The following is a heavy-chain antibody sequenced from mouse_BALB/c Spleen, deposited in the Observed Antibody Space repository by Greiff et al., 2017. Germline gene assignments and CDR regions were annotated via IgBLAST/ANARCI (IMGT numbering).Heavy chain of an antibody. D-gene: IGHD1-2*01. CDR3: ASSLLRSLYYAMDY. V-gene: IGHV1S34*01. CDR2: ISCYNGAT. J-gene: IGHJ4*01. CDR1: GYSFTGYY. Sequence: LVKTGASVKISCKASGYSFTGYYMHWVKQSHGKSLEWIGYISCYNGATSYNQKFKGKATFTVDTSSSTAYMQFNSLTSEDSAVYYCASSLLRSLYYAMDYWGQGTSVTVSS.